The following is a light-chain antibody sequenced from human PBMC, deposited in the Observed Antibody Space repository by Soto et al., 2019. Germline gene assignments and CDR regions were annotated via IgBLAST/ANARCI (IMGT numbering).Light chain of an antibody. CDR2: DAS. Sequence: EIVLTQSPATLSFSPGERATLSCRASQSIGSSLAWYQQKPGRAPRLLISDASTRATGIPARFSGSGSGTDFTLTISILAPEDFAVYYCQQRGNLPLTFGGGTKVEVK. V-gene: IGKV3-11*01. J-gene: IGKJ4*01. CDR3: QQRGNLPLT. CDR1: QSIGSS.